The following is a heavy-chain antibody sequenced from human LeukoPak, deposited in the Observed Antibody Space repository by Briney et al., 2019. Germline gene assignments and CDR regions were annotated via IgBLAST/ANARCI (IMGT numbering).Heavy chain of an antibody. J-gene: IGHJ5*02. Sequence: ASVKVSCKASGYTFTSYAMHWVRQAPGQRLEWMGWINAGNGNTNYAQKLQGRVTMTTDTSTSTAYMELRSLRSDDTAVYYCARDRRWFDPWGQGTLVTVSS. CDR2: INAGNGNT. V-gene: IGHV1-3*01. CDR1: GYTFTSYA. D-gene: IGHD6-6*01. CDR3: ARDRRWFDP.